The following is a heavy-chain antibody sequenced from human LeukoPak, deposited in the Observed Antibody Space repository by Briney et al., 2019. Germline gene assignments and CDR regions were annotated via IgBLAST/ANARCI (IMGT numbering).Heavy chain of an antibody. J-gene: IGHJ4*02. Sequence: SETLSLTCTVSGGSISSSSYYWGWIRQPPGKGLEWIGSIYYSGSTYYNPSLKSRVTISVDTPKNQSSLKLSSVTAADTAVYYCARATYCSGGSCYPFPDYWGQGTLVTVSS. V-gene: IGHV4-39*07. CDR1: GGSISSSSYY. D-gene: IGHD2-15*01. CDR2: IYYSGST. CDR3: ARATYCSGGSCYPFPDY.